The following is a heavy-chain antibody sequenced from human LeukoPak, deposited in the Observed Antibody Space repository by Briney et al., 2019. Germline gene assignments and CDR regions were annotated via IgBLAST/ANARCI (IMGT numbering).Heavy chain of an antibody. V-gene: IGHV3-66*01. Sequence: GGSLRLSCAASGFTFSSNYMSWVRQAPGKGLEWVSVIYSGGSTYYADSVKGRFTISRDNSKNTLYLQMNSLRAEDTAVYYCARGGPGIAAAGYYWGQGTLVTVSS. CDR1: GFTFSSNY. D-gene: IGHD6-13*01. CDR3: ARGGPGIAAAGYY. CDR2: IYSGGST. J-gene: IGHJ4*02.